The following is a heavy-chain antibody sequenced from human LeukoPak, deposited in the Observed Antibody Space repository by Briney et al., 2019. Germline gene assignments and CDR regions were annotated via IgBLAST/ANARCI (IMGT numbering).Heavy chain of an antibody. J-gene: IGHJ4*02. D-gene: IGHD6-13*01. Sequence: GASVKVSCKASGYTFTGHYLHWVRQAPGQGVEWMGWINPNRGGTKYAQKFQGRVTMTRDTPISTAYMELSRLSSDDTAVYYCAITTTIAAAGLDYWGQGTLVTVSS. V-gene: IGHV1-2*02. CDR2: INPNRGGT. CDR3: AITTTIAAAGLDY. CDR1: GYTFTGHY.